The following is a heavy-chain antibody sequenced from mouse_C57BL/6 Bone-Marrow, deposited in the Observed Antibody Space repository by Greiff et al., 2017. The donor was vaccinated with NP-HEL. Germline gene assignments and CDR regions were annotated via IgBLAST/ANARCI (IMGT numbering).Heavy chain of an antibody. V-gene: IGHV1-81*01. D-gene: IGHD2-2*01. CDR3: ARPGYYDAMDY. J-gene: IGHJ4*01. CDR1: GYTFTSYG. Sequence: VQRVESGAELARPGASVKLSCKASGYTFTSYGISWVKQRTGQGLEWIGEIYPRSGNTYYNEKFKGKATLTADKSSSTAYMELRSLTSEDSAVYFCARPGYYDAMDYWGQGTSVTVSS. CDR2: IYPRSGNT.